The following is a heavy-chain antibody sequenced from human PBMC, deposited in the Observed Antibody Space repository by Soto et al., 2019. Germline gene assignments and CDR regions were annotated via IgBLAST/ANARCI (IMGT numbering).Heavy chain of an antibody. CDR1: GFTFSSYA. J-gene: IGHJ2*01. CDR2: ISGSGGST. Sequence: PGGSLRLSCAASGFTFSSYAMSWVRQAPGKGLEWVSAISGSGGSTYYADSVKGRFTISRDNSKNTLYLQMNSLRAEDTAVYYCAKDRTSYCSGGSCYEGLQWYFDLWGRGTLVTVSS. D-gene: IGHD2-15*01. CDR3: AKDRTSYCSGGSCYEGLQWYFDL. V-gene: IGHV3-23*01.